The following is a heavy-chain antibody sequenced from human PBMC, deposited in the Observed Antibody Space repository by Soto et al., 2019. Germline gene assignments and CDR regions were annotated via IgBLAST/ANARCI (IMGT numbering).Heavy chain of an antibody. V-gene: IGHV4-34*01. Sequence: QVQLQQWGAGLLKPSETLSLTCAVYGGSFSGYYWSWIRQPPGKGLEWIGEINHSGSTNYNPSLKSRVNISVDTSKNQFSLKLSSVTAADTAVYYCARVVRGYSYGHVDYWGQGTLGTVSS. CDR3: ARVVRGYSYGHVDY. D-gene: IGHD5-18*01. J-gene: IGHJ4*02. CDR2: INHSGST. CDR1: GGSFSGYY.